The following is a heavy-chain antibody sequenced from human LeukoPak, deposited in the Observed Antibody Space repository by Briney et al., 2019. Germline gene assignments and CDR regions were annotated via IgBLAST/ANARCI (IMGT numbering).Heavy chain of an antibody. CDR3: ARGRSYDSSGFFDY. CDR1: GGSISSSSYY. D-gene: IGHD3-22*01. Sequence: SETLSLTCTVSGGSISSSSYYWGWIRQPPGKGLEWIGSIYYSGITYYNPSLKSRVTISVDTSKNQFSLNLSSVTAADTAVYYCARGRSYDSSGFFDYWGQGTLVTVSS. J-gene: IGHJ4*02. CDR2: IYYSGIT. V-gene: IGHV4-39*07.